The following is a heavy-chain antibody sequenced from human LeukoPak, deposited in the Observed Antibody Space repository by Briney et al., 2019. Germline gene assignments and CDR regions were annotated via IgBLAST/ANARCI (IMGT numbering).Heavy chain of an antibody. CDR1: GLTFSSYA. V-gene: IGHV3-23*01. CDR2: ISGSGGST. D-gene: IGHD6-19*01. CDR3: AKDRSSTMHYSSVDY. J-gene: IGHJ4*02. Sequence: GGSLRLSCAASGLTFSSYAMSWVRQAPGKGLEWVSAISGSGGSTYYADSVKGRFTISRDNSKNTLYLQMNSLRAEDTAVYYCAKDRSSTMHYSSVDYWGQGTLVTVSS.